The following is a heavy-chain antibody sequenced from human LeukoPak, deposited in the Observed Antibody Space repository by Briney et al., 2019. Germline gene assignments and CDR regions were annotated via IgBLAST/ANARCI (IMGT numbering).Heavy chain of an antibody. J-gene: IGHJ5*02. D-gene: IGHD3-16*01. CDR1: GYTFTSYG. CDR2: ISAYNGNT. V-gene: IGHV1-18*01. CDR3: ARGPIAVTSVGCFDP. Sequence: ASVKVSCMASGYTFTSYGISWVRQAPGQGLEWMGWISAYNGNTNYAQKLQGRVTMTTDTSTSTAYMELRSLRSDDTAVYYCARGPIAVTSVGCFDPWGQGTLVTVSS.